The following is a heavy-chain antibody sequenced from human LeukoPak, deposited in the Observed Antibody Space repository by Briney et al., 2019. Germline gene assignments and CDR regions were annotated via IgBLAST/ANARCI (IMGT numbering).Heavy chain of an antibody. D-gene: IGHD1-1*01. CDR3: ARGPTISETGYFDY. J-gene: IGHJ4*03. V-gene: IGHV4-34*01. CDR1: GGSFSSCY. CDR2: INHRGDT. Sequence: SETLSLTCAVYGGSFSSCYWSWIRQSPGKGLEWIAEINHRGDTNYNPSVKSRVTISVDTPKNQFSLKVTSLTAADTAVYYCARGPTISETGYFDYWGQGTLVTVSS.